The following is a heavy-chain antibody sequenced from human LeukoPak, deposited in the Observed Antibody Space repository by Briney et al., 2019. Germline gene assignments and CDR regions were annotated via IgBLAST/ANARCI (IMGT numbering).Heavy chain of an antibody. CDR2: MNPVSGDT. CDR1: GYTFTTYV. CDR3: ARRFSYAADFDY. Sequence: ASVKVSCKASGYTFTTYVNWVRQATGQGLEWMGWMNPVSGDTAYAQKFQGRVTLSRNTSTDTAYMELSSLRSEDTAIYFCARRFSYAADFDYWGQGTLVTVSS. D-gene: IGHD2-2*01. J-gene: IGHJ4*02. V-gene: IGHV1-8*01.